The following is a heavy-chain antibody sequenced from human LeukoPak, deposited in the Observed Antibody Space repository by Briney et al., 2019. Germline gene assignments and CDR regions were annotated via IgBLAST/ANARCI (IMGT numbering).Heavy chain of an antibody. Sequence: GASVKVSCKASGYTFTGYYMHWVRQAPGQGLEWMGWINPNSGGTNYAQKFQGRVTMTRDTSISTAYMELSRLRSDDTAVYYCARDLDSSSWYGVTDYWGQGTLVTVSS. J-gene: IGHJ4*02. CDR2: INPNSGGT. V-gene: IGHV1-2*02. CDR3: ARDLDSSSWYGVTDY. CDR1: GYTFTGYY. D-gene: IGHD6-13*01.